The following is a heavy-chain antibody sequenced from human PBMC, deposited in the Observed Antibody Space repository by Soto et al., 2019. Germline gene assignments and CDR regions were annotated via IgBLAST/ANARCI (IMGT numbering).Heavy chain of an antibody. Sequence: QVQLVQSGTEVKKPGASVKVSCKASGYTFSTYVISWLRQAPGQGPEWMGWVNGYNGYTKYAEKFQGRVTMTTDTSTSTAYMELWSLRSDDTAAYYCARDDKNWFDPWGQGTLVSVSS. V-gene: IGHV1-18*01. CDR3: ARDDKNWFDP. CDR2: VNGYNGYT. J-gene: IGHJ5*02. CDR1: GYTFSTYV.